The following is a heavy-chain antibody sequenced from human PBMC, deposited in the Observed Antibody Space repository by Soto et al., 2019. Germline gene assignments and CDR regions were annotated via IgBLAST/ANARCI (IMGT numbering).Heavy chain of an antibody. J-gene: IGHJ3*02. V-gene: IGHV5-51*01. CDR3: AGTGEYYYDSSGPPNAFDI. D-gene: IGHD3-22*01. CDR1: GYSFTSYW. Sequence: HGESLKISCKGSGYSFTSYWIGWVRQMPGKGLEWMGIIYPGDSDTRYSPSFQGQVTISADKSISTAYLQWSSLKASDTAMYYCAGTGEYYYDSSGPPNAFDIWGQGTMVTVSS. CDR2: IYPGDSDT.